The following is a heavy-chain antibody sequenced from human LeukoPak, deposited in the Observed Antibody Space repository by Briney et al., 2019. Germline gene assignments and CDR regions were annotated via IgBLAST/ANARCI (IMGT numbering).Heavy chain of an antibody. CDR1: GFTFSSYA. CDR3: ARDLLNDEGSSYFFDQ. D-gene: IGHD2-2*01. Sequence: GGSLRLSCAASGFTFSSYAMSWVRQAPGKGLEWVSAISGSGGSTYYADSVKGRFTISRDNSKNTLYLQMDSLRAEDTAVYYCARDLLNDEGSSYFFDQWGQGTLVTVSS. V-gene: IGHV3-23*01. CDR2: ISGSGGST. J-gene: IGHJ4*02.